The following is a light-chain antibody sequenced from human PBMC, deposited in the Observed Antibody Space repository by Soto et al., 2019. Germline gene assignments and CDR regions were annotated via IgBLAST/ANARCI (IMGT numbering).Light chain of an antibody. CDR1: QSISSY. J-gene: IGKJ4*01. Sequence: DIQMTQSPSSLSASVGDRVTNTFRASQSISSYLNWYQQKPGKAPKLLIYAASSLQSGVPSRFSGSGSGTDFTLTISSLQPEDFATYYCQQSYSTPTFGGGTKVDIK. CDR2: AAS. V-gene: IGKV1-39*01. CDR3: QQSYSTPT.